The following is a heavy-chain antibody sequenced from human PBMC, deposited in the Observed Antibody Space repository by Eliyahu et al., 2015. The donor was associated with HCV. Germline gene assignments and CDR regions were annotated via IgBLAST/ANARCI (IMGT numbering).Heavy chain of an antibody. J-gene: IGHJ4*02. CDR3: AHRLSVSWYFDY. CDR1: GFSLSTSGVG. Sequence: QITLKESGPTLVKPTQTLTLTCTFSGFSLSTSGVGVGWIRQPPGKALEWLAVIFWNEEKXYSPSLKSRLTITKDXSKNQVVLTMTNMXPVDTGTYYCAHRLSVSWYFDYWGQGTLVTVSS. D-gene: IGHD6-13*01. CDR2: IFWNEEK. V-gene: IGHV2-5*01.